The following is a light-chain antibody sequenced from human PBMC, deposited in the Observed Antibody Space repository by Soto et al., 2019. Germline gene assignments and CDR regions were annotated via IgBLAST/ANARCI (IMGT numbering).Light chain of an antibody. V-gene: IGKV3-20*01. CDR3: QQYGSSSWT. CDR2: GAS. Sequence: EIVLTQSPAILSLSPGEKATLSCRASQSVSSSYLAWYQQRPGQAPRLLIYGASSRATGIPDRFSGSGSGTDFILTISRLEPEDLAVYYCQQYGSSSWTFGQGTKVDIK. CDR1: QSVSSSY. J-gene: IGKJ1*01.